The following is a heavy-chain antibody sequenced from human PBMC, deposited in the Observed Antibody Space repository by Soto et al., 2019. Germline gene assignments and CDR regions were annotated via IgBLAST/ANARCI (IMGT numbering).Heavy chain of an antibody. CDR3: AREGDAPDYYDGMDV. CDR1: GYTFTRYG. D-gene: IGHD2-21*02. Sequence: QVHLVQSGAEVKKPGASVKVSCKTSGYTFTRYGISWVRQAPGQGLEWMGWISGYDGRTNFAQKVQDRVTMTTDTSTSTVYMELRSLSSDDTAVYYCAREGDAPDYYDGMDVWGQGTTVTVSS. V-gene: IGHV1-18*01. CDR2: ISGYDGRT. J-gene: IGHJ6*02.